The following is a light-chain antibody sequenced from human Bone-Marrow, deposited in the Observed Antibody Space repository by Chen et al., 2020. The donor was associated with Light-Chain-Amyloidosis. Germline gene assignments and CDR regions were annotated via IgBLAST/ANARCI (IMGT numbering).Light chain of an antibody. J-gene: IGLJ2*01. CDR3: QSADSSGTYEVI. CDR2: RDT. Sequence: SYDLTQPPSASVSPVQTARIPCSGDDLPTKYAYWYQQKPGQAPVLVIHRDTERPSGISERFSGSSSGTTATLTISGVQAEDEADYHCQSADSSGTYEVIFGGGTKLTVL. CDR1: DLPTKY. V-gene: IGLV3-25*03.